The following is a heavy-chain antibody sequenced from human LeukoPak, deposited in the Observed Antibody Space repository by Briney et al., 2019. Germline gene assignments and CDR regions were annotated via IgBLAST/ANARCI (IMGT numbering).Heavy chain of an antibody. J-gene: IGHJ4*02. CDR1: GFTFSSYA. CDR3: ARSRPDYYDSSGYYPTLGY. V-gene: IGHV3-30-3*01. Sequence: PGRSLRLSCAASGFTFSSYAMHWVRQAPGKGLEWVAVISYDGSNKYYADSVKGRFTISRDNSKNTLYLQMNSLRAEDTAVYYCARSRPDYYDSSGYYPTLGYWGQGTLVTVSS. D-gene: IGHD3-22*01. CDR2: ISYDGSNK.